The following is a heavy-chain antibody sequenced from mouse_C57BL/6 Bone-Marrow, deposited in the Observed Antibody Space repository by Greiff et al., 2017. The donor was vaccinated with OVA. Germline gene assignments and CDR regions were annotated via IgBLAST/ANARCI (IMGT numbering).Heavy chain of an antibody. CDR1: GFTFSSYG. CDR3: ASLTGYFDY. D-gene: IGHD4-1*01. V-gene: IGHV5-6*01. J-gene: IGHJ2*01. Sequence: EVQRVESGGDLVKPGGSLKLSCAASGFTFSSYGMSWVRQTPDQRLEWVATISRGGSYTYYPDSVKGRFTISRANATNTRYLQMSSLKSEDTDMYYCASLTGYFDYWGQGTTLTVSS. CDR2: ISRGGSYT.